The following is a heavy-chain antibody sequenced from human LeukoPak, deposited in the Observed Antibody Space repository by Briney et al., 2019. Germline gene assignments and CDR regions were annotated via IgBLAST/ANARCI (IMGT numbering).Heavy chain of an antibody. CDR1: GYTSTSYD. CDR2: MNPNSGNT. CDR3: ARVCPRRFLEWRADFDY. D-gene: IGHD3-3*01. J-gene: IGHJ4*02. V-gene: IGHV1-8*01. Sequence: ASVTVSCKASGYTSTSYDINWVRQAPGQGLEWMGWMNPNSGNTGYAQKFQGRVTMTRNTSISTAYMELSSPRSEDTAVYYCARVCPRRFLEWRADFDYWGQGTLVTVSS.